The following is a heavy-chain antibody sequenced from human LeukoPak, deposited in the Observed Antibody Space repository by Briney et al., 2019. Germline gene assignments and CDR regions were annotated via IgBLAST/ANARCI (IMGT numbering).Heavy chain of an antibody. D-gene: IGHD3-16*01. Sequence: GGSLRLSCAASGFTFSSYWMSWVRQAPGKGLEWVANIKQDGSEKYYVDSVKGRFTISRDNAKNSLYLQMNSLRAEDTAFYYCARLGFTLTPDYWGQGTLVTVSS. J-gene: IGHJ4*02. CDR2: IKQDGSEK. CDR1: GFTFSSYW. CDR3: ARLGFTLTPDY. V-gene: IGHV3-7*01.